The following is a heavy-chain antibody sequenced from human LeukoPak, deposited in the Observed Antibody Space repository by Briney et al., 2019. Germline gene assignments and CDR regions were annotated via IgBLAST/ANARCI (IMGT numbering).Heavy chain of an antibody. Sequence: NPSETLSLTCTVSGGSITKYYWSWIRQPAGKGLEWIGRIYTTGSNNYNPSLKSRVTISVDTSKNQFSLKLSSVTAADTAVYYCARGCSSTSCWLRMDVWGQGTTVTVSS. CDR3: ARGCSSTSCWLRMDV. J-gene: IGHJ6*02. V-gene: IGHV4-4*07. CDR1: GGSITKYY. CDR2: IYTTGSN. D-gene: IGHD2-2*01.